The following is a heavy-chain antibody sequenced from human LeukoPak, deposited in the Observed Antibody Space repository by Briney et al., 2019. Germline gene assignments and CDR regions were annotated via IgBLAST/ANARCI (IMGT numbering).Heavy chain of an antibody. D-gene: IGHD6-6*01. CDR2: ISGDGSVT. CDR3: ARYSSSSGGASYYLDY. J-gene: IGHJ4*01. Sequence: GGSLRLSCTASGFTLRNYWMHWVRQVPGKRLVWVSRISGDGSVTNYADSVQGRFTISRGNAKNILYLQINNLRSEDTAVYYCARYSSSSGGASYYLDYWGHGTLITVSS. CDR1: GFTLRNYW. V-gene: IGHV3-74*01.